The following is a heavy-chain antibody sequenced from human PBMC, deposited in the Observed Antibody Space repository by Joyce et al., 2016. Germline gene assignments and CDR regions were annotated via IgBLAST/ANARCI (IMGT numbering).Heavy chain of an antibody. V-gene: IGHV1-3*01. J-gene: IGHJ4*02. CDR1: GYSFTNYA. Sequence: QVLLVQSGPARKEPGASMTLSCKTSGYSFTNYALNWVRQAPGQGLEWMGRIHAGSGVTMFSQKFYDRVSITKDTSASTVYMEMRGLTSADTATYYCTRSLPHGDGDKRATDIWGQGTLVTVSS. D-gene: IGHD7-27*01. CDR2: IHAGSGVT. CDR3: TRSLPHGDGDKRATDI.